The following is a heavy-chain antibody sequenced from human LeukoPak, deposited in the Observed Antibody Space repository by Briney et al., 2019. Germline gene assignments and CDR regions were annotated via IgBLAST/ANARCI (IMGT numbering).Heavy chain of an antibody. CDR1: GFTFSSYG. J-gene: IGHJ4*02. CDR3: AKDRCIVGATSCGY. D-gene: IGHD1-26*01. Sequence: GGSLRLSCAEPGFTFSSYGMHWVRQAPGKGLERVAFIRYDGGNKYYADSVKGRFTTSTDTSKNTLYLHMNRLREEETAEYYTAKDRCIVGATSCGYLGQGALVTVSS. CDR2: IRYDGGNK. V-gene: IGHV3-30*02.